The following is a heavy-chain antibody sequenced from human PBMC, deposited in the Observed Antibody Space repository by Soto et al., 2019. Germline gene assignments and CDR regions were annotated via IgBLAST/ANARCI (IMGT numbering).Heavy chain of an antibody. V-gene: IGHV3-23*01. CDR1: GFTFSTYA. Sequence: EVQLLESGGGLVQPGGSLRLSCAASGFTFSTYAMNWVRQAPGKGLEWVSAIGGSGGSTYYADSVKGRFTISRDNSKNTVYLQMNSLRAEDTAVYYCAKAGNVLYYYDTSGYYYGYWGQGTLVTVSS. CDR2: IGGSGGST. J-gene: IGHJ4*02. CDR3: AKAGNVLYYYDTSGYYYGY. D-gene: IGHD3-22*01.